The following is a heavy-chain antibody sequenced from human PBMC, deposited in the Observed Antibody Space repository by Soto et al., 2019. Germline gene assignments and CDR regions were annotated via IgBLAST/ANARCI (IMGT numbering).Heavy chain of an antibody. D-gene: IGHD2-2*01. J-gene: IGHJ6*02. CDR2: ISYDGSDK. CDR3: ARVDCSTTTCYYYGLDV. Sequence: QVHLEESGGGVVQPGGSLRLSCAGSGFDFSGYTIHCVRQAPGKGLEWVAVISYDGSDKYYADSVKGRFTISRDNAKKTLYPQMSSLRIEDTAVYYCARVDCSTTTCYYYGLDVWGQGTTVTVSS. V-gene: IGHV3-30-3*01. CDR1: GFDFSGYT.